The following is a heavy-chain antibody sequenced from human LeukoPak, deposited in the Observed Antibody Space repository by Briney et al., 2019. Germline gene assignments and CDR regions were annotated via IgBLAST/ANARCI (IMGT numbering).Heavy chain of an antibody. J-gene: IGHJ5*02. D-gene: IGHD6-19*01. CDR2: IYYGGST. CDR3: ARDGRKQWLVRPSQLNWFDP. Sequence: SETLSLTCTVSGGSISSYYWSWIRQPPGKGLEWIGYIYYGGSTNYNPSLKSRVTISVDTSKNQFSLKLSSVTAADTAVYYCARDGRKQWLVRPSQLNWFDPWGQGTLVTVSS. V-gene: IGHV4-59*12. CDR1: GGSISSYY.